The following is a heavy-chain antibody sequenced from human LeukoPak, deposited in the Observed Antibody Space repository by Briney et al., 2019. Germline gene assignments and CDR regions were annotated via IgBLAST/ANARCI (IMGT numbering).Heavy chain of an antibody. CDR1: GYTFTSYD. Sequence: ASVKVSCKASGYTFTSYDINWVRQATGQGLEWMGWMNPNSGNTGYAQKFQGRVTMTRNTSISTAYMELSSLRSEDTAVYYCARRTTYYDFWSGCYTEFSYNWFDPWGQGTLVTVSS. D-gene: IGHD3-3*01. CDR2: MNPNSGNT. V-gene: IGHV1-8*01. CDR3: ARRTTYYDFWSGCYTEFSYNWFDP. J-gene: IGHJ5*02.